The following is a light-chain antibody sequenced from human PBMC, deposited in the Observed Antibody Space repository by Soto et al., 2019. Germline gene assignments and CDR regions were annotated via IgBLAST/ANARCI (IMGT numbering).Light chain of an antibody. J-gene: IGKJ1*01. CDR3: QQYRSYSWT. Sequence: DIQMTQSPSTLSASVGDRVTITCRASQSIDSWLAWYQQKPGRAPKLLIYQASSLESGVPSRFSGSGSGTEFTLTISSLQPDDSATYYCQQYRSYSWTFGQGSKVEIK. V-gene: IGKV1-5*03. CDR2: QAS. CDR1: QSIDSW.